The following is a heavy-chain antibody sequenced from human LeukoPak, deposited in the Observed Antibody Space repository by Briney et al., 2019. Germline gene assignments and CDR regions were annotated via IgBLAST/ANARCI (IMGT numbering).Heavy chain of an antibody. Sequence: ASVKVSCKASGYTFTDYYIHWVRQAPGQGREWMGWINPNSGGTNYAQKFQGRVTMTRDTSISTVYMELNRLRPDDTAVYYCARAALQWLAGTNYFDYWGQGTLVTVSS. CDR1: GYTFTDYY. V-gene: IGHV1-2*02. CDR3: ARAALQWLAGTNYFDY. CDR2: INPNSGGT. J-gene: IGHJ4*02. D-gene: IGHD6-19*01.